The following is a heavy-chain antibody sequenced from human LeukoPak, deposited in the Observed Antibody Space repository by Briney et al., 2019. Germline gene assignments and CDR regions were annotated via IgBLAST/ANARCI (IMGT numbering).Heavy chain of an antibody. J-gene: IGHJ6*03. CDR2: IYYSGST. CDR1: GGSISSSSYY. V-gene: IGHV4-39*07. D-gene: IGHD5-24*01. Sequence: SETLSLTCTVSGGSISSSSYYWGWIRQPPGKGLEWIGSIYYSGSTYYNPSLKSRVTISVDTSKNQFSLRLSSVTASDTAVYYCARLSRYGGDMDVWGKGTTVTISS. CDR3: ARLSRYGGDMDV.